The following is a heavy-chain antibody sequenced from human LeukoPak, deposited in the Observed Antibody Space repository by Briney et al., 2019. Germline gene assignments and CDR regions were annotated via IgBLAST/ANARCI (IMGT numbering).Heavy chain of an antibody. J-gene: IGHJ4*02. CDR1: GGSFSGYY. V-gene: IGHV4-34*01. CDR2: INHSGST. D-gene: IGHD6-13*01. CDR3: ADRGEQQLVTGGY. Sequence: SETLSLTCAVYGGSFSGYYWSWIRQPPGKGLEWMGEINHSGSTNYNPSLKSRVTISVDTSKNQFSLKLSSVTAADTAVYYCADRGEQQLVTGGYWGQGTLVTVSS.